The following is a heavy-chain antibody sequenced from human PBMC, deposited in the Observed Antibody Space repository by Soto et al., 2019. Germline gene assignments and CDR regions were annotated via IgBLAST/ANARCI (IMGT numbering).Heavy chain of an antibody. V-gene: IGHV1-3*01. Sequence: ASVKVSCKASGYTFTSYSIHWVRQAPGQRLDWLGWVNAGNGNTKYSQKFQGRLTITRDTSASTAYLELSSLISEDTAVIYCARVTAMVAGPFDYWGQGTQVTVSS. CDR3: ARVTAMVAGPFDY. J-gene: IGHJ4*02. D-gene: IGHD5-18*01. CDR1: GYTFTSYS. CDR2: VNAGNGNT.